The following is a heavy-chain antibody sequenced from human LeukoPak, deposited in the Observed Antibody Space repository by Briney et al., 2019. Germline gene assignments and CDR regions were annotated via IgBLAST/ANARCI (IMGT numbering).Heavy chain of an antibody. V-gene: IGHV3-30*02. J-gene: IGHJ6*03. CDR1: GFTFSSCG. CDR2: IRYDGSNK. CDR3: AKAGYDFWSGYYRYYYYYMDV. Sequence: PGGSLRLSCAASGFTFSSCGMHWVRQAPGKGLEWVAFIRYDGSNKYYADSVKGRFTISRDNSKNTLYLQMNSLRAEDTAVYYCAKAGYDFWSGYYRYYYYYMDVWGKGTTVTVSS. D-gene: IGHD3-3*01.